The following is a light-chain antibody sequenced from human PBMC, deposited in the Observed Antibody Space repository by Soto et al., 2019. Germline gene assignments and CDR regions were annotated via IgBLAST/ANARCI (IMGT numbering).Light chain of an antibody. J-gene: IGKJ3*01. CDR2: ASS. CDR1: QGISNY. Sequence: DVPMTQAPSSLSASVGDRGTITCRARQGISNYLAWYQQKPGKVPKLLIYASSTFQSGVPSRFSGSGSGTDFTLTISSLQPEDAATYYCQHYYSAPFTFGPGTKVPI. CDR3: QHYYSAPFT. V-gene: IGKV1-27*01.